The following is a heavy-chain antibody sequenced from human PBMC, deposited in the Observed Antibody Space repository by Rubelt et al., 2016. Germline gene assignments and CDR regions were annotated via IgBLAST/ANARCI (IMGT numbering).Heavy chain of an antibody. J-gene: IGHJ6*03. Sequence: TFTSYGMHWVRQAPGKGLESAAVICSDGSNKDYADSVKGRFTTSRDNSKNTLYLETNSLRGEDTAVYYCGRDWGQGNSYYIDVWGKGTTVTVSS. D-gene: IGHD4-23*01. CDR3: GRDWGQGNSYYIDV. CDR1: TFTSYG. V-gene: IGHV3-33*01. CDR2: ICSDGSNK.